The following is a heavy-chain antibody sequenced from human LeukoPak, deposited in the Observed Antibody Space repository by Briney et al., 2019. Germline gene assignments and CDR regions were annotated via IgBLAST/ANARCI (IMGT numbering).Heavy chain of an antibody. J-gene: IGHJ4*02. Sequence: ASVKVSCKASGYTFTDYYMHWVRQAPGQGLEWMGWINPNSGGTNYAQKFQGRVTMTRDTSISTAYMELSRLRSDDTAVYYCARGSRAVAVSGFDYWGQGTLVTVSS. V-gene: IGHV1-2*02. D-gene: IGHD6-19*01. CDR3: ARGSRAVAVSGFDY. CDR1: GYTFTDYY. CDR2: INPNSGGT.